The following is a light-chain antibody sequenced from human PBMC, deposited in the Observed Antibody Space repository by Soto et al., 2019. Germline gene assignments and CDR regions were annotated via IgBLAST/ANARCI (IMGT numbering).Light chain of an antibody. CDR2: DAS. CDR3: QQRSNWPRT. V-gene: IGKV3-11*01. CDR1: QSVSSY. Sequence: EIVLTQSPATLSLSPGERATLSCRASQSVSSYLAWYQQKPGQAPRLLIYDASNRATGIPARFSGSGSGTDFPLTQRSLEPEDFAVYYCQQRSNWPRTFGQGTKVEIK. J-gene: IGKJ1*01.